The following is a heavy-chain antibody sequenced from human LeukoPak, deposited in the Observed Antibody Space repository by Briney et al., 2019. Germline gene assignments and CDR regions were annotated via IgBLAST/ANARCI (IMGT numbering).Heavy chain of an antibody. Sequence: GESLKISCKGSGYSFTSYWIGWVRQMPGKGLEWMGIIYPGDSDTRYSPSFQGQVTLPADKSISTAYLQWSSLKASHTAIYYFPGRGSSGSSRGPYFDYWGQGTLVTVSS. CDR3: PGRGSSGSSRGPYFDY. J-gene: IGHJ4*02. CDR1: GYSFTSYW. CDR2: IYPGDSDT. D-gene: IGHD6-19*01. V-gene: IGHV5-51*01.